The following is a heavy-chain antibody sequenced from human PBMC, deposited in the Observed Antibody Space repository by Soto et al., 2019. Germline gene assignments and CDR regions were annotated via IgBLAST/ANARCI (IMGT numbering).Heavy chain of an antibody. CDR2: IYYSGST. V-gene: IGHV4-59*01. CDR3: ARRYSSGFDY. D-gene: IGHD6-19*01. CDR1: GGSISSYY. J-gene: IGHJ4*02. Sequence: QVQLQESGPGLVKPSETLSLTCTVSGGSISSYYWSWIRQPPGKGLEWIGYIYYSGSTNCNPSLKSRVTISLDTSKNQFSLKLSSVTASDTAVYYCARRYSSGFDYWGQGTLFTVSS.